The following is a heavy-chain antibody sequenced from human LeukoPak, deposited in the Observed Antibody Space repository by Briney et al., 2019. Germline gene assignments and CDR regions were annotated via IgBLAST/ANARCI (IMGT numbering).Heavy chain of an antibody. CDR2: ISYDGSNK. D-gene: IGHD3-9*01. J-gene: IGHJ6*02. Sequence: GGSLRPSCAASGFTFSSYAMHWVRQAPGKGLEWVAVISYDGSNKYYADSVKGRFTISRDNSKNTLYLQMNSLRAEDTAVYYCARVLSPYDILTGYYIFYGMDVWGQGTTVTVSS. CDR3: ARVLSPYDILTGYYIFYGMDV. CDR1: GFTFSSYA. V-gene: IGHV3-30*04.